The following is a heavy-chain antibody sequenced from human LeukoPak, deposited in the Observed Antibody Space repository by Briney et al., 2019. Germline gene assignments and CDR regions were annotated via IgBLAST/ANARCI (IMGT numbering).Heavy chain of an antibody. Sequence: SETLSLTCTVSGGSISSSSYYWGWIRQPPGKGLEWIGSIYYSGSTYYNPSLKSRVTISVDTSKNQFSLKLSSVTAADTAVYYCARGRTWNYVWRLIDYWGQGTLVTVSS. D-gene: IGHD1-7*01. V-gene: IGHV4-39*07. CDR3: ARGRTWNYVWRLIDY. CDR2: IYYSGST. J-gene: IGHJ4*02. CDR1: GGSISSSSYY.